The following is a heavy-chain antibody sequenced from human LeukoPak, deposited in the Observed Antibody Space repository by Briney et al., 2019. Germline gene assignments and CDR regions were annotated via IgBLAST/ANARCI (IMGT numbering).Heavy chain of an antibody. CDR1: GFTFSIYA. D-gene: IGHD3-3*01. Sequence: HPGGSLRLSCAASGFTFSIYAMSWVRQSPGKGLEWVSAIIGSGGSTYYADSVKGRFTISRDNSKNTLYLQMNRLRAEDKAVYYCAKDQSPQGFLEWLSPSYYFDYWGQGTLVTVSS. CDR3: AKDQSPQGFLEWLSPSYYFDY. CDR2: IIGSGGST. V-gene: IGHV3-23*01. J-gene: IGHJ4*02.